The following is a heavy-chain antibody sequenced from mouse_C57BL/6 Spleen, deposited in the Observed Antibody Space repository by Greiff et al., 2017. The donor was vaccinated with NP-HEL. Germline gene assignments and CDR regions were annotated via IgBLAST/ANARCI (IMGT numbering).Heavy chain of an antibody. CDR1: GYSITSGYY. Sequence: ESGPGLVKPSQSLSLTCSVTGYSITSGYYWNWIRQFPGNKLEWMGYISYDGSNNYNPSLKNRISITRDTSKNQFFLKLNSVTTEDTATYYCASEVYYGYDAYWGQGTLVTVSA. D-gene: IGHD2-2*01. V-gene: IGHV3-6*01. J-gene: IGHJ3*01. CDR2: ISYDGSN. CDR3: ASEVYYGYDAY.